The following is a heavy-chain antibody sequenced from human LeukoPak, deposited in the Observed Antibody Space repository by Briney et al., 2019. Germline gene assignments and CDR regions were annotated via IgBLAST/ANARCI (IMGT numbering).Heavy chain of an antibody. CDR3: ARRNIVVVPAALFDY. Sequence: GGSLRLSCAAPGFTFSSYAMHWVRQAPGKGLEWVAVISYDGSNKYYADSVKGRFTIYRDNSKNTLYLKMNSLRAEDTAVYYCARRNIVVVPAALFDYWGQGTLVTVSS. CDR1: GFTFSSYA. J-gene: IGHJ4*02. V-gene: IGHV3-30-3*01. CDR2: ISYDGSNK. D-gene: IGHD2-2*01.